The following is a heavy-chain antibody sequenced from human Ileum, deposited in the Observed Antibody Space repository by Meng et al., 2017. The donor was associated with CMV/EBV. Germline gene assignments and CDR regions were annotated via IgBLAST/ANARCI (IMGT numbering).Heavy chain of an antibody. D-gene: IGHD5-12*01. V-gene: IGHV2-5*02. CDR2: IYWDDDT. CDR1: GFSFSNSKAG. CDR3: VHRSYSGQDDY. Sequence: TLKQSGPTLVKPTPTLTPTFTVSGFSFSNSKAGVGWTRLPPGKALEWLALIYWDDDTRYNPSLKTRLTITKDTSKNQVILTMTKMDPADTATYFCVHRSYSGQDDYWGQGALVTVSS. J-gene: IGHJ4*02.